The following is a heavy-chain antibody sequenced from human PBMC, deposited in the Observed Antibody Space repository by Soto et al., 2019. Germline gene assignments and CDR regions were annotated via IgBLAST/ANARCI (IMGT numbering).Heavy chain of an antibody. CDR1: GFTFDDNA. CDR2: IDWKSDI. J-gene: IGHJ4*02. D-gene: IGHD3-16*01. Sequence: GGSLRLSCAVSGFTFDDNAMHWVRQAPEKGLEWVSGIDWKSDIGYADSVKGRFTISRDNAENPLYLQMNSLRAEDTALYYCAISQDRGGRTTFIYWGQGTQVTVSS. CDR3: AISQDRGGRTTFIY. V-gene: IGHV3-9*01.